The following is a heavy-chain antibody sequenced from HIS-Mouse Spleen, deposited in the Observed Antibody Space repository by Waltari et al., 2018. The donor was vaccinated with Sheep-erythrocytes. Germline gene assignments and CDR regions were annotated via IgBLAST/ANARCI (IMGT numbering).Heavy chain of an antibody. D-gene: IGHD1-1*01. J-gene: IGHJ3*02. CDR1: GYSISSGYY. CDR3: ARDPLERRAFDI. CDR2: IYHSGSP. V-gene: IGHV4-38-2*02. Sequence: QVQLQESGPGLVKPSETLSLTCTVSGYSISSGYYWGWIRQPPGKGLEWIVSIYHSGSPYYNPPLKSRVTISVDTSKNQFSLKLSSVTAADTAVYYCARDPLERRAFDIWGQGTMVTVSS.